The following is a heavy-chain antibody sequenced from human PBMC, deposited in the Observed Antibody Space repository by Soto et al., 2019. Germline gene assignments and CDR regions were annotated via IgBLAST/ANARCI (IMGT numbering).Heavy chain of an antibody. J-gene: IGHJ4*02. CDR1: GGSIYTYY. Sequence: SETLSLTCNVSGGSIYTYYWNWIRQSPGKGLEWIGTISYSAKTFYNPSLASRFSMAVDSSKNQFSLRLTSVTAADTALYYCTRGAGAPWVRFDSWGRGILVTVSS. D-gene: IGHD3-16*01. CDR2: ISYSAKT. CDR3: TRGAGAPWVRFDS. V-gene: IGHV4-59*08.